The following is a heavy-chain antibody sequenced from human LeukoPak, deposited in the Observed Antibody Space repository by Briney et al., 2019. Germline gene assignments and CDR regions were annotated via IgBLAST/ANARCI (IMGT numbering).Heavy chain of an antibody. CDR1: GYTFTSYG. J-gene: IGHJ4*02. CDR3: ARDLLNEHSGSYYPQDYYFDY. V-gene: IGHV1-18*01. CDR2: ISAYNGNT. Sequence: ASVKVSCKASGYTFTSYGISWVRQAPGQGLEWMGWISAYNGNTNYAQKLQGRVTMTTDTSTSTAYMELRSLRSDDTAVYYCARDLLNEHSGSYYPQDYYFDYWGQGTLVTVSS. D-gene: IGHD1-26*01.